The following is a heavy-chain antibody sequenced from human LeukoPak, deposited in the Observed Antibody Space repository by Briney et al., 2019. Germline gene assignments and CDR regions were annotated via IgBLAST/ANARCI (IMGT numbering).Heavy chain of an antibody. CDR3: ARGSGMVDY. Sequence: SETLSLTCTVSGGSVSSGGYYWSWIRQHPGKGLEWLGYIYYSGSPNYNPSLKSRVTISVDTSKNQFSLKLSSVTAADTAVYYCARGSGMVDYWGQGTLVTVSS. D-gene: IGHD3-10*01. CDR1: GGSVSSGGYY. CDR2: IYYSGSP. V-gene: IGHV4-61*08. J-gene: IGHJ4*02.